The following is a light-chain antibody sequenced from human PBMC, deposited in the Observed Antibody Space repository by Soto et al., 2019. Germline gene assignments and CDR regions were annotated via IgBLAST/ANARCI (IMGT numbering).Light chain of an antibody. Sequence: EIVLTQSPATLSLSPGERATLSCRASQGVSSYLAWYQQKPGQAPRLHIYEASNRATGIPARFSGSGSGTDFTLTISSLEPEDFAVYYCQQRSNLLTFGGGTKVEIK. CDR2: EAS. V-gene: IGKV3-11*01. CDR1: QGVSSY. CDR3: QQRSNLLT. J-gene: IGKJ4*01.